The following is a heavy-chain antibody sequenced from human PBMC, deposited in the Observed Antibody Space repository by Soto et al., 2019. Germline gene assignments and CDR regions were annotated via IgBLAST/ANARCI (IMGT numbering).Heavy chain of an antibody. V-gene: IGHV4-34*01. D-gene: IGHD4-17*01. Sequence: QVQLQQWGAGLLKPSETLSLTCAVYGGSFSGYYWSWIRQPPGKGLEWIGEINHSGSTNYNPSLKSRVTISVDTSKNQFSLKLSSVTAADTAVYYCARGRRYSTVTPGYWGQGTLVTVSS. CDR3: ARGRRYSTVTPGY. CDR2: INHSGST. CDR1: GGSFSGYY. J-gene: IGHJ4*02.